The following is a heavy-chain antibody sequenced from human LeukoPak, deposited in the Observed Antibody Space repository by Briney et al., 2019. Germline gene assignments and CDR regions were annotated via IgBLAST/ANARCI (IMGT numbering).Heavy chain of an antibody. CDR1: GFAFSSYS. V-gene: IGHV3-21*01. D-gene: IGHD4-17*01. CDR3: ASVMTSVTMPDY. CDR2: ITTSSSHV. J-gene: IGHJ4*02. Sequence: GGSLRLSCAASGFAFSSYSMNWIRQAPGKGLEWVSSITTSSSHVYYADSVKGRFTISRDNAKNSLYLQMNSLRAEDTAVYYCASVMTSVTMPDYWGQGTLVTVSS.